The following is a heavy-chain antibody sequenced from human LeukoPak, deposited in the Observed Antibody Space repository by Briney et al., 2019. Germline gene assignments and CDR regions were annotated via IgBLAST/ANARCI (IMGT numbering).Heavy chain of an antibody. CDR2: ISASGRST. CDR1: GFTFSDYW. Sequence: GGSLRLSCVASGFTFSDYWMTWVRQAPGKGLEWVSSISASGRSTYYADSVKGRFTISRDNSKNTLYLQVNSLRAEDTAVYHCAKKSPIFGVVIPLFDRWGQGTLVSVSS. J-gene: IGHJ4*02. V-gene: IGHV3-23*01. CDR3: AKKSPIFGVVIPLFDR. D-gene: IGHD3-3*01.